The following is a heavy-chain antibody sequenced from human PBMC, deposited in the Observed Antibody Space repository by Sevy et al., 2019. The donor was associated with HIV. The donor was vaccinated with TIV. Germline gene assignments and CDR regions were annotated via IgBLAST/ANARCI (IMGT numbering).Heavy chain of an antibody. CDR2: INSDGSST. D-gene: IGHD1-26*01. CDR3: ASPWWGLLPPDVFDI. V-gene: IGHV3-74*01. Sequence: GGSLRLSCAASGFTFSNYWMHWVRQAPGKGLMWVSRINSDGSSTTYADSVKGRFTISRDNAKKTLYLQMNSLRPEDTAVYYCASPWWGLLPPDVFDIWGQGTMVTVSS. J-gene: IGHJ3*02. CDR1: GFTFSNYW.